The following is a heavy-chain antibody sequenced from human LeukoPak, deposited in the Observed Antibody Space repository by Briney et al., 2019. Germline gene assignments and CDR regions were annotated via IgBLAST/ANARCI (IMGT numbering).Heavy chain of an antibody. J-gene: IGHJ4*02. Sequence: AASVKVSCKASGYTFTDYYMHWVRQAPGQGLEWMGWINPNSGGTKYAQIFQGRVTITRDTSISTAYMELSRLRSDDTAVYYCARDIRDYGDSPDYWGQGTLVTVSS. CDR3: ARDIRDYGDSPDY. V-gene: IGHV1-2*02. CDR1: GYTFTDYY. D-gene: IGHD4-17*01. CDR2: INPNSGGT.